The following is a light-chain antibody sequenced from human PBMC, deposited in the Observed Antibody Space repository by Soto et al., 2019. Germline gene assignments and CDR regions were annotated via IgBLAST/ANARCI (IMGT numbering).Light chain of an antibody. CDR1: SSDVGGYNY. J-gene: IGLJ1*01. V-gene: IGLV2-11*01. Sequence: QSVLTQPRSVSGSPGQSVTISCTGTSSDVGGYNYVSWYQHHPGKAPKLMIYDVDKRPSGVPGRFSGSKSGNTASLTISGLQAEDEADYSCCSYAGSYPFVFGTRTKVTV. CDR2: DVD. CDR3: CSYAGSYPFV.